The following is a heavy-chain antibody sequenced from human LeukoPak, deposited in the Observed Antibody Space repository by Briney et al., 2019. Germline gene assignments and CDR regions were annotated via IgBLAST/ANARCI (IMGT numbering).Heavy chain of an antibody. CDR1: GGSISSYY. Sequence: NASETLSLTCTVSGGSISSYYWSWIRQPPGKGLEWIGYIYYSGSTNYNPSLKSRVTISVDTSKNQFSLKLSSVTAADTAVYYCASANWNYFGAYYYYYYYMDVWGKGTTVTVSS. D-gene: IGHD1-7*01. J-gene: IGHJ6*03. CDR3: ASANWNYFGAYYYYYYYMDV. CDR2: IYYSGST. V-gene: IGHV4-59*01.